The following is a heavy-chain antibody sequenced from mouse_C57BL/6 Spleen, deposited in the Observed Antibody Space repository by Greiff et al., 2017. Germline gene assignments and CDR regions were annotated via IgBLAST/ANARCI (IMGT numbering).Heavy chain of an antibody. Sequence: QVQLQQSGAELVKPGASVKISCKASGYAFSSYWMNWVKQRPGKGLEWIGQIYPGDGDTNYNGKFKGKATLTADKSSSTAYMQLSSLTSEDAAVYFCAMSDLGASFDYWGQGTTLTVSS. CDR3: AMSDLGASFDY. V-gene: IGHV1-80*01. D-gene: IGHD3-1*01. CDR1: GYAFSSYW. J-gene: IGHJ2*01. CDR2: IYPGDGDT.